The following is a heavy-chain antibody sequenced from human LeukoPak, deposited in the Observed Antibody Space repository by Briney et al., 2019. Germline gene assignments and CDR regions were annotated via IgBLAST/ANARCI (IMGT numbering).Heavy chain of an antibody. CDR1: CGFFSDYF. CDR2: INHGGGT. J-gene: IGHJ4*02. CDR3: ACLDSSGYHD. V-gene: IGHV4-34*01. D-gene: IGHD3-22*01. Sequence: SAPLSFSRGFGCGFFSDYFWRWLQKTRERGEEWIGEINHGGGTNYSPSLKSRVTISVDTSNNQSSLQLSSVTAADTAVYYCACLDSSGYHDWGQGTLVTVSS.